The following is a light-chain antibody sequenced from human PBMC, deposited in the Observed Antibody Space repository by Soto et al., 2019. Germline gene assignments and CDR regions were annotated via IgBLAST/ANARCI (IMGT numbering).Light chain of an antibody. Sequence: QPVLTQPPSVSGAPGQRVTISCTGSSSNIGAGYDVHWYQQLPGTAPKLLIYGNSNRPSGVPDRFSGSKSGTSASLAITGLQAEDEADYYCQSYDSSLSVFGTGTKRTVL. CDR3: QSYDSSLSV. CDR2: GNS. J-gene: IGLJ1*01. V-gene: IGLV1-40*01. CDR1: SSNIGAGYD.